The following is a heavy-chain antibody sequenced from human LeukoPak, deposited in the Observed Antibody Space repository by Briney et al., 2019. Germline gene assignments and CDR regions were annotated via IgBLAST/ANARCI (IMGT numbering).Heavy chain of an antibody. CDR3: ARGSDDFWNGYSPSY. D-gene: IGHD3-3*01. V-gene: IGHV1-8*02. CDR1: GYTFKNYD. Sequence: GASVKVSCKASGYTFKNYDINWVRQATGQGLEWMGWMNPNSGNTGFAQKFQDRVSMTRDTSINTAYMELTSLRSDDTAVYYCARGSDDFWNGYSPSYWGQGTLVTVSS. J-gene: IGHJ4*02. CDR2: MNPNSGNT.